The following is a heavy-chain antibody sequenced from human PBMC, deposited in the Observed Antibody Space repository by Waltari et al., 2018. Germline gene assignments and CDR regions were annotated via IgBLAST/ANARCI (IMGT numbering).Heavy chain of an antibody. Sequence: QLQLQESGPGLVKPSETLSLTCTVSGGSISSSSYYWGWIRQPPGKGLEWIGSIYYSGSTYYNPSLKSRVTISVDTSKNQFSLKLSSVTAADTAVYYCARLRRSGWYLSPQDPTQVAFDYWGQGTLVTVSS. D-gene: IGHD6-19*01. CDR2: IYYSGST. V-gene: IGHV4-39*07. CDR3: ARLRRSGWYLSPQDPTQVAFDY. J-gene: IGHJ4*02. CDR1: GGSISSSSYY.